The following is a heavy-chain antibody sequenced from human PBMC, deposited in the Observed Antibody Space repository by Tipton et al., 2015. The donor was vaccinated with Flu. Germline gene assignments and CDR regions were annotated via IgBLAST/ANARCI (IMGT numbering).Heavy chain of an antibody. CDR3: ARRDYSNYVSEPKNWFDS. V-gene: IGHV4-61*09. D-gene: IGHD4-11*01. J-gene: IGHJ5*01. Sequence: TLSLTCSVSGASLSSGYSYWSWVRQPAGKGLEWIGNIHKTGSTYFNPSLRSRVTFSVDTSKNQFSLRLASVTAADTAVYYCARRDYSNYVSEPKNWFDSWGQGTLVTVSS. CDR2: IHKTGST. CDR1: GASLSSGYSY.